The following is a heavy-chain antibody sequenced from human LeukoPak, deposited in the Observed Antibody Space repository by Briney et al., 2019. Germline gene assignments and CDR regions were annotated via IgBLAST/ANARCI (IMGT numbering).Heavy chain of an antibody. Sequence: GGSLRLSCAASGFTFSSYAMSWVRQAPGKGLEWVSAISGSGGSTYYADFVKGRFTISRDNSKNTLYLQMNSLRAEDTAVYYCAKGGLDPSYYYYGMDVWGQGTTVTVSS. CDR2: ISGSGGST. D-gene: IGHD6-19*01. CDR3: AKGGLDPSYYYYGMDV. CDR1: GFTFSSYA. V-gene: IGHV3-23*01. J-gene: IGHJ6*02.